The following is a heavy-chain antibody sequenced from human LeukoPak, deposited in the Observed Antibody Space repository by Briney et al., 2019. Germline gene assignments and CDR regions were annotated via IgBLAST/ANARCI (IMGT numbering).Heavy chain of an antibody. CDR1: GFTFSSYR. CDR3: ARGGDYYDSSGYFCRPAEIDY. D-gene: IGHD3-22*01. CDR2: INRDGSTT. Sequence: HPGGSLRLSCAASGFTFSSYRMHWVRQAPGKGLVWVSRINRDGSTTNYADSVKGRFTVSRDNAKNTLNLQMNSLRAEDTAVYYCARGGDYYDSSGYFCRPAEIDYWGQGTLVTVSS. V-gene: IGHV3-74*01. J-gene: IGHJ4*02.